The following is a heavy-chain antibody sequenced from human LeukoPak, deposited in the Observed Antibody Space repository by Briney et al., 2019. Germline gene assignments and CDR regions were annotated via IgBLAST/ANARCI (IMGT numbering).Heavy chain of an antibody. CDR3: AKDSGYSSSWYVFDYYYGMDG. Sequence: GGSLTLSCAASGFTFSSYAMSWVRHAPGKGLEWVSAISGSGGSTYYADSVKGRFTISRDNSRNTLYLQMNSLRAEDTAVYYCAKDSGYSSSWYVFDYYYGMDGGGQGTTVTVS. J-gene: IGHJ6*02. V-gene: IGHV3-23*01. CDR1: GFTFSSYA. CDR2: ISGSGGST. D-gene: IGHD6-13*01.